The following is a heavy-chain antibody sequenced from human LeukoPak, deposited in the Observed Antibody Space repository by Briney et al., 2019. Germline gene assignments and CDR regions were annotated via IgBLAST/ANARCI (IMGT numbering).Heavy chain of an antibody. CDR2: INPNSGGT. CDR1: GYTFTGYY. D-gene: IGHD6-13*01. J-gene: IGHJ5*02. CDR3: AREGGGLWGQQLGELRIDP. Sequence: GASVKVSCKASGYTFTGYYMHWVRQAPGQGLEWMGWINPNSGGTNYAQKFQGRVTMTRDTSISTAYMELSRLRSDDTAVYYCAREGGGLWGQQLGELRIDPWGQGTLVTVSS. V-gene: IGHV1-2*02.